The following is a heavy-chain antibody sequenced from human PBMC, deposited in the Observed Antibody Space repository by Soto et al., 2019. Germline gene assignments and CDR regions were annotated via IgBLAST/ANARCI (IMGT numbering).Heavy chain of an antibody. Sequence: ASVKVSCKASGYTFTGYYMSWVRQAPGQGLEWMGWINPNSGATNYAQKFQGWVTMTRDTSISTAYMELSRLRSDDTAVYYCASDRVAARSDGMDVWGQGTTVTVSS. CDR2: INPNSGAT. D-gene: IGHD6-6*01. CDR3: ASDRVAARSDGMDV. J-gene: IGHJ6*02. CDR1: GYTFTGYY. V-gene: IGHV1-2*04.